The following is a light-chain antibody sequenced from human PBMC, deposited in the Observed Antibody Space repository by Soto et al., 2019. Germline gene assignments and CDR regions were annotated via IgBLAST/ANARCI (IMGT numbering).Light chain of an antibody. J-gene: IGLJ3*02. CDR3: VVWDDSLSGWM. CDR2: DVS. V-gene: IGLV2-11*01. Sequence: QSALTQPRSVSGSPGQSVTISCTGTSSDVGGYNYVSWYQQHPGKAPKLMIYDVSKRPSGVPDRFSGSKSGNTASLTISGLQAEDEADYYCVVWDDSLSGWMFGGGTKLTVL. CDR1: SSDVGGYNY.